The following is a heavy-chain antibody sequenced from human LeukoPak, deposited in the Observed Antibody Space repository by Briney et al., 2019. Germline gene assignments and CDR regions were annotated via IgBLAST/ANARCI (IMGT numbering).Heavy chain of an antibody. CDR1: GYTFTGYY. D-gene: IGHD6-19*01. CDR2: INPNSGGT. J-gene: IGHJ5*02. Sequence: ASVKVSCKASGYTFTGYYMHWVRQAPGQGLEWMGWINPNSGGTNYAQKFQGRVTMTRDTSISTAYMELSRLRSDDTAVYYCARGRVVAGKKGDWFDPWGQGTLVTVSS. V-gene: IGHV1-2*02. CDR3: ARGRVVAGKKGDWFDP.